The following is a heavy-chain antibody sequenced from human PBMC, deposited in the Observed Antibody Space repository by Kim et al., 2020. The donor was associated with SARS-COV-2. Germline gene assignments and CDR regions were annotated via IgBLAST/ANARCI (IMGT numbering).Heavy chain of an antibody. J-gene: IGHJ3*02. Sequence: GGSLRLSCAASGFTFSSYAMHWVRQAPGKGLEWVAVISYDGSNKYYADSVKGRFTISRDNSKNTLYLQMNSLRAEDTAVYYCARDGEASTMTPEHAFDIWGQGTMVTVSS. CDR2: ISYDGSNK. CDR3: ARDGEASTMTPEHAFDI. V-gene: IGHV3-30-3*01. D-gene: IGHD3-10*01. CDR1: GFTFSSYA.